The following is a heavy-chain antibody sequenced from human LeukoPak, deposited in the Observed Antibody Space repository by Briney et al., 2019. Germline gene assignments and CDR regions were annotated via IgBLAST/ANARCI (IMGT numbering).Heavy chain of an antibody. CDR2: ISSSSSST. J-gene: IGHJ4*02. Sequence: AGSLRLSCAASGFTFSDYHMSWVRQAPGKGLEWVSCISSSSSSTNYADSVKGRFTISRDNAKNSLYLQMTSLRAEDTAMYYCARDQAVAGHDYWGQGTLVTVSS. V-gene: IGHV3-11*05. CDR1: GFTFSDYH. CDR3: ARDQAVAGHDY. D-gene: IGHD6-19*01.